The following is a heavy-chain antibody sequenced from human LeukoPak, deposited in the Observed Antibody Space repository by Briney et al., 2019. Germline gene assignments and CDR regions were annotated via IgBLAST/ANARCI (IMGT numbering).Heavy chain of an antibody. J-gene: IGHJ4*02. V-gene: IGHV3-33*01. D-gene: IGHD5-24*01. CDR2: IWYDGTRE. CDR1: GFTFSSYG. Sequence: PGGSLRLPCAASGFTFSSYGFHWVRQAPGKGLEWVALIWYDGTRENYADSVKGRFTISRDNSKNTLYLQMNSLRAEDTAVYYCARDPSGERWLQFNYWGQGTLVTVSS. CDR3: ARDPSGERWLQFNY.